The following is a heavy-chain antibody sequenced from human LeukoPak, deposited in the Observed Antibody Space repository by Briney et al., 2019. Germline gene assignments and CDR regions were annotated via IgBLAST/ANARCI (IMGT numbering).Heavy chain of an antibody. D-gene: IGHD3-3*01. J-gene: IGHJ4*02. Sequence: PGGSLRLSCAASGFTFSSYWMGWVRQAPAKGQEWVANIKRDGSEMYYGDSVKGRFTVSRDNAKDSLYLQMNSLRAEDTAVYYCARDKEAAVDFWSGYYPLWGQGTLVTVSS. CDR3: ARDKEAAVDFWSGYYPL. CDR1: GFTFSSYW. CDR2: IKRDGSEM. V-gene: IGHV3-7*01.